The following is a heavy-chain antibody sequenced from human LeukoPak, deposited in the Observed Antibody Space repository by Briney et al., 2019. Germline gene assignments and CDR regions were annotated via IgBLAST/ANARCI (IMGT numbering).Heavy chain of an antibody. Sequence: PGGSLRLSCAASGFTFSSYWMTWVRRAPWKELEWVANIKQDGSEQYYVDSVRGRFTISRDNAKNSLFLQMNSLRVEDTAVYYCAGGQGWLLDYWGQGALVTVSS. CDR1: GFTFSSYW. D-gene: IGHD2-15*01. CDR2: IKQDGSEQ. J-gene: IGHJ4*02. CDR3: AGGQGWLLDY. V-gene: IGHV3-7*05.